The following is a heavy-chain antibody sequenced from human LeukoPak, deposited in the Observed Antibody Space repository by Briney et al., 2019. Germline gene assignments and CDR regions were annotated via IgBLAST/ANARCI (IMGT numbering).Heavy chain of an antibody. J-gene: IGHJ1*01. V-gene: IGHV1-2*02. D-gene: IGHD2-2*01. CDR2: INPNSGGT. Sequence: ASVKVSCKASGSTITDYYIHWVRQAPGQGLEWMGWINPNSGGTNYAQRLQGRVTMTRDTSISTAYMELSRLRSDDTAVYYCARDRVFCSGASCYVTSPDYWGQGTRVSVSS. CDR1: GSTITDYY. CDR3: ARDRVFCSGASCYVTSPDY.